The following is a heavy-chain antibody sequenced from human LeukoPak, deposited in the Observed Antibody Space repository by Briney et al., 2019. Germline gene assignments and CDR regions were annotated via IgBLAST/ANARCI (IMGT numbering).Heavy chain of an antibody. Sequence: GGSLRLSCAASGFTFDDYAMHWVRQAPGKGLEWVSGISWNSGSIGYADSVKGRFTISRDNAKNSLYLQMNSLRAEDTALYYCARVRLGDSSTYYYPYFDYWGQGTLVTVSS. D-gene: IGHD3-22*01. CDR3: ARVRLGDSSTYYYPYFDY. CDR1: GFTFDDYA. V-gene: IGHV3-9*01. CDR2: ISWNSGSI. J-gene: IGHJ4*02.